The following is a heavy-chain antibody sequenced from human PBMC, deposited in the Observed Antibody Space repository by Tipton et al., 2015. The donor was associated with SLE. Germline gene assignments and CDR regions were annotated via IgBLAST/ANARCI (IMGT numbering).Heavy chain of an antibody. Sequence: TLSLTCAVSGGSISSGGYSWSWIRQPPGKGLEWIGYIYHSGSTYYNPSLKSRVTISVDRSKNQFSLKLSSVTAADTAVYYCARGRRGQGGMTTVTGDAFDIWGQGTMVTVSS. J-gene: IGHJ3*02. D-gene: IGHD4-17*01. CDR3: ARGRRGQGGMTTVTGDAFDI. CDR2: IYHSGST. CDR1: GGSISSGGYS. V-gene: IGHV4-30-2*01.